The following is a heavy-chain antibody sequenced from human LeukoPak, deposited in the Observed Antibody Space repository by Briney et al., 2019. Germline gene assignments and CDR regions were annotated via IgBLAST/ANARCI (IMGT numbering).Heavy chain of an antibody. CDR2: VSGYTGNT. J-gene: IGHJ4*02. Sequence: GASVKVSCKTSGYTFTTYGVSWVRQAPGQGLEWMGWVSGYTGNTNYVERFQGRVTMTIDTSTSTVYMELTSLRSDDTAVYYCARGEVSASLYYFDFWGQGTLVTVS. V-gene: IGHV1-18*01. CDR1: GYTFTTYG. CDR3: ARGEVSASLYYFDF. D-gene: IGHD2-2*01.